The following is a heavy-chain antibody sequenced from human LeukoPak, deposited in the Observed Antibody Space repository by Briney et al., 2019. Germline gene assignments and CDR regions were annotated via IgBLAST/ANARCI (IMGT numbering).Heavy chain of an antibody. J-gene: IGHJ4*02. CDR2: ISKDGSDK. CDR1: GFTFSDYA. CDR3: ARDYWWNYDY. Sequence: GRSLRLSCAASGFTFSDYATHWVRQAPGKGLERVAVISKDGSDKYYPGSVRGRFTISRDNSKNTIYLQMDSLRAEDTAIYYCARDYWWNYDYWGQGTLVTVSS. V-gene: IGHV3-30-3*01. D-gene: IGHD1-7*01.